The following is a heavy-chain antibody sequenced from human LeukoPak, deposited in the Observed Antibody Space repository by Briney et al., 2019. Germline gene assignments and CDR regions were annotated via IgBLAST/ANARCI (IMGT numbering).Heavy chain of an antibody. V-gene: IGHV3-30*18. J-gene: IGHJ5*02. CDR1: GFTFSSYG. D-gene: IGHD3-3*01. CDR3: AKDRWYMRFLRPLLPENWFDP. Sequence: GRSLRLSCAASGFTFSSYGRHWVRQAPGKGLEWVAVISYDGSNKYYADSVKGRFTISRDNSKNTLYLQMNSLRAEDTAVYYCAKDRWYMRFLRPLLPENWFDPWGQGTLVTVSS. CDR2: ISYDGSNK.